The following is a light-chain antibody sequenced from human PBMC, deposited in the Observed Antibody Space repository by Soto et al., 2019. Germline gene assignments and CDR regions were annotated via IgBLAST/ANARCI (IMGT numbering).Light chain of an antibody. V-gene: IGLV1-40*01. CDR2: GNS. CDR3: QSYDSSLSVHYV. CDR1: SSNVGAGYD. Sequence: QSVLTQPPSVSGAPGQRVTISCTGSSSNVGAGYDVHWYQQLPGTAPRLLIYGNSNRPSGVPDRFSGSKSGTSASLAITGLQAEDEADYYCQSYDSSLSVHYVFGTG. J-gene: IGLJ1*01.